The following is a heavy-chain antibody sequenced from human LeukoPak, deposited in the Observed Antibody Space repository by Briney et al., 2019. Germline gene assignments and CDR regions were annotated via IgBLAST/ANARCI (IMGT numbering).Heavy chain of an antibody. D-gene: IGHD3-9*01. V-gene: IGHV5-51*01. CDR1: GYSFTNYW. CDR3: ARGGVSFFDWLAFDY. J-gene: IGHJ4*02. Sequence: GDSLKISCKGSGYSFTNYWIGWVRQMPGKGLAWMAIIYPGDSDARYRLSFQDQVTISADKSISTAYLQWSSLKASDTAMYYCARGGVSFFDWLAFDYWGPGTLVTVSS. CDR2: IYPGDSDA.